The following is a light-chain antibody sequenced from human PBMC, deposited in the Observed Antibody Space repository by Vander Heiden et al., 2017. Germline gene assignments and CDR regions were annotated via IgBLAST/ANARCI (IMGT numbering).Light chain of an antibody. Sequence: IQLTQSPSSLSASVGDRVTITCQASQGISNDLDWYQQKPGEAPKLLIYDASSLESGVPSRFSGSGSGTDFTLTISSLQPEDIATYYCQQYNNYPYTFGGGTKLEIK. CDR2: DAS. J-gene: IGKJ2*01. CDR3: QQYNNYPYT. V-gene: IGKV1-33*01. CDR1: QGISND.